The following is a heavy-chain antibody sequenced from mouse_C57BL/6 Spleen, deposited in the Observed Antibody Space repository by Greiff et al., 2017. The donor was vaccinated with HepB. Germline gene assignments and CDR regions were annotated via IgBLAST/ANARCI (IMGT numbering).Heavy chain of an antibody. J-gene: IGHJ4*01. Sequence: QVQLQQPGAELVRPGSSVKLSCKASGYTFTSYWMQWVKQRPIQGLEWIGNIDPSDSETHYNQKFKDKATLTVDKSSSTAYMQLSSLTAEDAAVYYCARYYYGSLYAMDYWGQGTSVTVSS. V-gene: IGHV1-52*01. CDR1: GYTFTSYW. CDR3: ARYYYGSLYAMDY. D-gene: IGHD1-1*01. CDR2: IDPSDSET.